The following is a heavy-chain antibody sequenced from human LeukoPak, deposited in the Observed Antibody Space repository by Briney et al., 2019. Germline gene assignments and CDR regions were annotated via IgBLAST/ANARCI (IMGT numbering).Heavy chain of an antibody. CDR2: IYPRDGST. CDR3: ARDQEGFDY. V-gene: IGHV1-46*01. J-gene: IGHJ4*02. Sequence: ASVKVSRKASGYTFTNNYLHWVRQAPGQGLEWMGMIYPRDGSTSYAQNFQGRVTVTRDTSTTTVHMELRGLRSEDTAVYYCARDQEGFDYWGQGTVVTVSS. CDR1: GYTFTNNY.